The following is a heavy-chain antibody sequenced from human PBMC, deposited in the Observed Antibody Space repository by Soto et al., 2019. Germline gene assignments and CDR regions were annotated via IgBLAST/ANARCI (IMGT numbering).Heavy chain of an antibody. V-gene: IGHV3-30*18. CDR3: AKDGAGWAIRTYYFDC. CDR2: ISYDGRNK. CDR1: GFTFNNYG. J-gene: IGHJ4*02. Sequence: QSGGSLRLSCAASGFTFNNYGIHWVRQAPGQGLEWVAVISYDGRNKYYADSVKGRFTISRDNSKNTLYLQMSNLRAEDTAVYYCAKDGAGWAIRTYYFDCRGQGTLVTVSS. D-gene: IGHD6-19*01.